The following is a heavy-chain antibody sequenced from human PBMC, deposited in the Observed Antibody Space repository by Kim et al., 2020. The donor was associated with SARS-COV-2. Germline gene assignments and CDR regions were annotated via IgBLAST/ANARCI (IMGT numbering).Heavy chain of an antibody. CDR1: GGSISSYY. CDR3: ARAWGITVTTGYGRGYGMDV. CDR2: IYYSGST. J-gene: IGHJ6*02. Sequence: SETLSLTCTVSGGSISSYYWSWIRQPPGKGLEWIGYIYYSGSTNYNPSLKSRVTISVDTSKNQFSLKLSSVTAADTAVYYCARAWGITVTTGYGRGYGMDVWGQGTTVTVSS. V-gene: IGHV4-59*13. D-gene: IGHD4-4*01.